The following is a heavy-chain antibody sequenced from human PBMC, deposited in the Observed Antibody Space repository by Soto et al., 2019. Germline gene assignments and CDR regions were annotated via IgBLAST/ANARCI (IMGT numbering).Heavy chain of an antibody. D-gene: IGHD6-6*01. Sequence: QVQLVESGGGVVQPGWSLRLSCAASGCTFSSYGMHWVRQAPGKGLEWVAVIWYDGSNKYYADSVKGRFTISRDNSKNTLYLQMNSLRAEDTAVYYCARDLPRYSSSSGFYYWGQGTLVTVSS. V-gene: IGHV3-33*01. CDR1: GCTFSSYG. CDR2: IWYDGSNK. J-gene: IGHJ4*02. CDR3: ARDLPRYSSSSGFYY.